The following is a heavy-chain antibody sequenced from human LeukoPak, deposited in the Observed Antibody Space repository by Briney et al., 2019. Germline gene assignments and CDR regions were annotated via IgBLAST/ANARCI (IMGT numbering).Heavy chain of an antibody. J-gene: IGHJ3*02. CDR2: IRGDNGAT. V-gene: IGHV1-18*01. CDR3: TRDQATFDI. CDR1: GFTFTTYA. Sequence: GASVEVSCKASGFTFTTYASWVRQAPGQGLEWMGWIRGDNGATFYAHELRGRLTMTTDTSTSTVYMELRSLKSDDTAIYYCTRDQATFDIWGQGTMVTVTS.